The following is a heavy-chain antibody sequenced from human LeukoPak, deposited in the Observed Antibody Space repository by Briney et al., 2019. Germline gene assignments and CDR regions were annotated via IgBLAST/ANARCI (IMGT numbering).Heavy chain of an antibody. Sequence: GGSLRLSCAAPGFTFERFTIHWVRQTPGRGLEWVSLINRRGHTFYADSVKGRFTISRDNSRNSVFLQMNSLRPEATALYHCAKEVDCPSDCLFFHSWGQGTLVTVSS. CDR2: INRRGHT. V-gene: IGHV3-43*01. CDR3: AKEVDCPSDCLFFHS. CDR1: GFTFERFT. J-gene: IGHJ4*02. D-gene: IGHD2-21*02.